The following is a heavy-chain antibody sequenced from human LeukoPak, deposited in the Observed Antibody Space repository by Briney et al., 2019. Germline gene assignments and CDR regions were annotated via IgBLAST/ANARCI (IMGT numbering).Heavy chain of an antibody. CDR1: GGSISSYY. J-gene: IGHJ4*02. CDR2: IYYSGST. Sequence: SETLSLTCTVSGGSISSYYWSWIRQPPGKGLEWIGYIYYSGSTNYNPSLKSRVTISVDTSKNQFSLKLSSVTAADTAVYYCARKSLAYYYDSSGYYYGGFDYWGQGTLVTVSS. V-gene: IGHV4-59*08. CDR3: ARKSLAYYYDSSGYYYGGFDY. D-gene: IGHD3-22*01.